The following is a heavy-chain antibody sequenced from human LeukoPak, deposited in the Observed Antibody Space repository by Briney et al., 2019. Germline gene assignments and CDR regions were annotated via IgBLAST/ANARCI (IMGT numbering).Heavy chain of an antibody. CDR1: AGSITDYS. Sequence: SGTLSLTCTISAGSITDYSWSWMRHTPQEGLKRSCFVYHTGNTNYNPSLESRVTLSLDTSRKHLSLNLRSVTAAGTAVYFCVGGNYSDRFTDFAFWGQGILVTVSS. D-gene: IGHD3-16*01. CDR3: VGGNYSDRFTDFAF. CDR2: VYHTGNT. V-gene: IGHV4-59*01. J-gene: IGHJ4*02.